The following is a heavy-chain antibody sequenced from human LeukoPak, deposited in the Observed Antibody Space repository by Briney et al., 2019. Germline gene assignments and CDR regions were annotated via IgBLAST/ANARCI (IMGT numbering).Heavy chain of an antibody. CDR2: IYYSGST. D-gene: IGHD1-14*01. CDR3: AXXXXXXXDLGNNWFDP. Sequence: CTVSXGSISSYYWSWIRQPPGKGLEWIGYIYYSGSTNYNPSLKSRVTISVDTSKNQFSLKLSSVTAADTAVYYVAXXXXXXXDLGNNWFDPWGQGTLVTVSS. CDR1: XGSISSYY. V-gene: IGHV4-59*01. J-gene: IGHJ5*02.